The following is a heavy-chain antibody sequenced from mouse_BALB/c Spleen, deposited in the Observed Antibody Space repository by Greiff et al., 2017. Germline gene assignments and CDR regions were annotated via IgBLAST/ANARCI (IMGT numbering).Heavy chain of an antibody. Sequence: EVKLVESGAELVMSGASVKLSCTASGFYFQDYYMHWVQQRPEQGLEWIGWIDPENGDTEYAPKFQGKATMTADTSSNTAYLQLSSLTSEDTAVYYCNALSIWGQGTTLTVSS. CDR2: IDPENGDT. CDR1: GFYFQDYY. J-gene: IGHJ2*01. D-gene: IGHD2-10*02. V-gene: IGHV14-4*02. CDR3: NALSI.